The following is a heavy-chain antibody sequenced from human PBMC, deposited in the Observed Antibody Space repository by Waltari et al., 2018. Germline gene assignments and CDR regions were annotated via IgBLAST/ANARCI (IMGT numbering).Heavy chain of an antibody. D-gene: IGHD3-16*01. CDR1: GGSISSYY. Sequence: QVQLQESGPGLVKPSEPLSLTCTASGGSISSYYWSWLRQPPGKGLEWIGYIYYSGSTNYNPSLKSRVTISVDTSKNQFSLKLSSVTAADTAVYYCASYMITFGGVKLDYWGQGTLVTVSS. CDR3: ASYMITFGGVKLDY. J-gene: IGHJ4*02. V-gene: IGHV4-59*01. CDR2: IYYSGST.